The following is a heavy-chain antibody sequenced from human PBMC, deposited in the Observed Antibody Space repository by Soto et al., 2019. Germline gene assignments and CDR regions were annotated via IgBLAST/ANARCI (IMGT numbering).Heavy chain of an antibody. V-gene: IGHV1-69*01. D-gene: IGHD4-17*01. Sequence: QVQLVQSGAEVKKPGSSVRVSCKASGGTLNSYTISWVRQAPGPGLEWMGGIIPVFGTTDYEQKFQGRVTITTDQSTGTAYLDLLSLRSEDTAIYYCSISNSYGRGDFWGQGTLVTVSS. CDR2: IIPVFGTT. CDR1: GGTLNSYT. CDR3: SISNSYGRGDF. J-gene: IGHJ4*02.